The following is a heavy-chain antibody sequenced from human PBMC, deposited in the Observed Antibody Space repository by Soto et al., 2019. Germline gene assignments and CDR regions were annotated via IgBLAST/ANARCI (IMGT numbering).Heavy chain of an antibody. J-gene: IGHJ5*02. D-gene: IGHD5-12*01. CDR3: ATARANVAPNWFDP. Sequence: QVQLVQSGAEVTQPGASVKVSCKAYAYAFSGYYIHWVRQAPGQGLEWMGWINPNSGATNYAQKLQGWVTMTRDTSITTVYIELSRLKSDDTAVYYCATARANVAPNWFDPWGQGTLVTVSS. CDR2: INPNSGAT. V-gene: IGHV1-2*04. CDR1: AYAFSGYY.